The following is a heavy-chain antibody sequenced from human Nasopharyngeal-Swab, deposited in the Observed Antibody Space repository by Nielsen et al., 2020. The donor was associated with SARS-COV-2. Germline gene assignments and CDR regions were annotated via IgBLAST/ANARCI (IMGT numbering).Heavy chain of an antibody. J-gene: IGHJ4*02. D-gene: IGHD6-13*01. V-gene: IGHV3-30*03. CDR3: ARLYSSSWYVPDY. CDR2: ISYDGSNK. CDR1: GFTFSSCG. Sequence: GESLKISCAASGFTFSSCGMHWVRQAPGKGLEWVAVISYDGSNKYYADSVKGRFTISRDNSRNTLYLQMNSLRAEDTAVYYCARLYSSSWYVPDYWGQGTLVTVSS.